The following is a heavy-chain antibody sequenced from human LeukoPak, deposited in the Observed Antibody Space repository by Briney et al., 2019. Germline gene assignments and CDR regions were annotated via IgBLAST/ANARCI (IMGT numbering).Heavy chain of an antibody. Sequence: GGSLRLSCAASGFTFSDYYMSWIRQAPGKGLEWVSAISGSGGSTYYADSVKGRFTISRDNAKNSLYLQMNSLRAEDTAVYYCASEQYYYGSGSRFDYWGQGTLVIVSS. V-gene: IGHV3-11*04. CDR3: ASEQYYYGSGSRFDY. CDR1: GFTFSDYY. J-gene: IGHJ4*02. CDR2: ISGSGGST. D-gene: IGHD3-10*01.